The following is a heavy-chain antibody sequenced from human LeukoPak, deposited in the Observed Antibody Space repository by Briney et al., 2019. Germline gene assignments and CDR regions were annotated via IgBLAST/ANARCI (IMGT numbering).Heavy chain of an antibody. CDR3: ARLVDIVVVPAAIVFDY. V-gene: IGHV1-2*02. J-gene: IGHJ4*02. Sequence: ASVKVSCKASGYTFTGYYMHWVRQAPGQGHEWMGWINPNSGGTNYAQKFQGRVTMTRDTSISTAYMELSRLRSDDTAVYYCARLVDIVVVPAAIVFDYWGQGTLVTVTS. CDR2: INPNSGGT. D-gene: IGHD2-2*03. CDR1: GYTFTGYY.